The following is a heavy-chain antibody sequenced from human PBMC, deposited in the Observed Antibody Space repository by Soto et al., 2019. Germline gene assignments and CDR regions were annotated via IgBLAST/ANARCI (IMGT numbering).Heavy chain of an antibody. Sequence: QVQVVQSGVEVRRPGSSVKVSCKASGDTFKNCVISWVRQAPGQGLEWMGGIIPLFGTTDFAQRFQGRLTITTDESTTTAYMELSRLSSEDTATYYCAAELGFGKLSVFWGQGTTVIVPS. J-gene: IGHJ6*02. CDR2: IIPLFGTT. D-gene: IGHD3-10*01. V-gene: IGHV1-69*01. CDR1: GDTFKNCV. CDR3: AAELGFGKLSVF.